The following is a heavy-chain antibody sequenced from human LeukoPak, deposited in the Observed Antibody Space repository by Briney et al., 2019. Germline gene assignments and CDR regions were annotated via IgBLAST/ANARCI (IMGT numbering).Heavy chain of an antibody. Sequence: GGSLRLSCAASGFTFSSYSMNWVRQAPGKGLEWVSSISSSSNYIYYADSVKGRFTISRDNAKNSLYLQMNSLRAEDTAVYYCAKDRRSGSYYFDYWGQGTLVTVSS. V-gene: IGHV3-21*01. CDR1: GFTFSSYS. CDR3: AKDRRSGSYYFDY. D-gene: IGHD1-26*01. J-gene: IGHJ4*02. CDR2: ISSSSNYI.